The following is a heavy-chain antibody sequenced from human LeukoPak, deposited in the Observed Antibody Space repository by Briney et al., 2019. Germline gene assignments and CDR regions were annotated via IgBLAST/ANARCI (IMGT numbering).Heavy chain of an antibody. V-gene: IGHV3-48*03. CDR3: ARPRGDGYKYNAFVI. CDR1: GFTFSRYE. CDR2: ISSSGGTI. D-gene: IGHD5-24*01. J-gene: IGHJ3*02. Sequence: PGGSPRLSCTAPGFTFSRYEMNWVRPAPGKGLEWVSYISSSGGTIYHADSMKGRFTTSRDNAKNSLYLQMNSLRAEDTAVYYCARPRGDGYKYNAFVICGQGTMGTVSS.